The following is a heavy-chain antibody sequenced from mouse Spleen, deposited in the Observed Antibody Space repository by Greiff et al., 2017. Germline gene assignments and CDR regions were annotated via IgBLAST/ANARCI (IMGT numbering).Heavy chain of an antibody. Sequence: QVQLQQSGPELVKPGASVKISCKASGYAFSSSWMNWVKQRPGKGLEWIGRIYPGDGDTNYNGKFKGKATLTADKSSSTAYMQLSSLTSEDSAVYFCARGDSNCFDYWGQGTTLTVSS. CDR3: ARGDSNCFDY. V-gene: IGHV1-82*01. D-gene: IGHD2-5*01. CDR2: IYPGDGDT. CDR1: GYAFSSSW. J-gene: IGHJ2*01.